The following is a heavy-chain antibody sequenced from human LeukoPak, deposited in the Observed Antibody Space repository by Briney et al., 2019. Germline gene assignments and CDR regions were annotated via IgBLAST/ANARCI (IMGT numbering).Heavy chain of an antibody. Sequence: SETLSLTCAVSGGSISSGGYYWSWIRQPPGKGLEWIGETNHSGSTNYNPSLKSRVTISVDTSKNQFSLKLSSVTAADTAVYYCARISYYDSSGYESWGQGTLVTVSS. J-gene: IGHJ5*02. V-gene: IGHV4-34*01. CDR2: TNHSGST. CDR3: ARISYYDSSGYES. CDR1: GGSISSGGYY. D-gene: IGHD3-22*01.